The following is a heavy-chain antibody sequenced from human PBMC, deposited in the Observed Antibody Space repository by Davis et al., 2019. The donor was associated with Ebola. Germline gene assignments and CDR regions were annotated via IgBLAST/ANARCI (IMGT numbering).Heavy chain of an antibody. CDR1: RYTLTDYY. CDR2: IIPIFGTA. D-gene: IGHD2-15*01. CDR3: ARGASLGYCSGGSCLGADY. Sequence: SVKVSCKASRYTLTDYYIHWVRQAPGQGLEWMGGIIPIFGTANYAQKFQGRVTITADESTSTAYMELSSLRSEDTAVYYCARGASLGYCSGGSCLGADYWGQGTLVTVSS. J-gene: IGHJ4*02. V-gene: IGHV1-69*13.